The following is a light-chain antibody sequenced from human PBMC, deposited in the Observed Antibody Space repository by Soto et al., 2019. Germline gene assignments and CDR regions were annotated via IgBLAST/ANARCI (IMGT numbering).Light chain of an antibody. CDR3: LQVKSFPRT. Sequence: DIQMTHSPSSLSSAVGDRITITCRASQGISSWLAWSQQKPGKAPKLLIYAASSLQSWVPSRFTGSGSGTDFTLTINSLQPEDLATYYCLQVKSFPRTFGQGTKVDIK. CDR2: AAS. CDR1: QGISSW. J-gene: IGKJ1*01. V-gene: IGKV1-12*01.